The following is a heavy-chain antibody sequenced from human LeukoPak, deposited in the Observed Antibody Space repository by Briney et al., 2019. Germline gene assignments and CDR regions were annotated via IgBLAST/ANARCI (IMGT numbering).Heavy chain of an antibody. CDR1: GGTFSSYA. J-gene: IGHJ3*02. CDR2: ISAYNGNT. D-gene: IGHD1-26*01. CDR3: ARDGVRWELPSAFDI. V-gene: IGHV1-18*01. Sequence: ASVKASCKASGGTFSSYAISWVRQAPGQGLEWMGWISAYNGNTNYAQKVQGRVTMTTDTSTSTAYMELRSLRSDDTALYYCARDGVRWELPSAFDIWGQGTMVTVSS.